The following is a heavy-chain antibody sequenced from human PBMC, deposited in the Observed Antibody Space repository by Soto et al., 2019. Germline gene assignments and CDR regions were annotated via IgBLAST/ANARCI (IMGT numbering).Heavy chain of an antibody. Sequence: ASVKVSCKASGYTFTSYDIDWVRQAAGQGLEWMGWINANSGNTDYAQNFQGRVTMTRDTSTTTAFMEMRSLRSDDTAMYYCARDFIAVSGPDYWGQGTQVTVSS. CDR2: INANSGNT. V-gene: IGHV1-8*01. J-gene: IGHJ4*02. D-gene: IGHD6-19*01. CDR3: ARDFIAVSGPDY. CDR1: GYTFTSYD.